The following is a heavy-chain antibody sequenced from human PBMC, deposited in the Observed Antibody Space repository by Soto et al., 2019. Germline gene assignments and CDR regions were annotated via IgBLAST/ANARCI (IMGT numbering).Heavy chain of an antibody. J-gene: IGHJ5*02. Sequence: QVQLQESGPGLVKPSQTLSLTCTVSGGSISSGAYYWSWIRQHPEKGLEWIGYIYYSGTTYYNPSLKSRVTIAGDTSKNQVSLKLSSVTAADTAVYYCARGGYCSSTTCSNWFDPWGQGTLVTVSS. V-gene: IGHV4-31*03. D-gene: IGHD2-2*01. CDR3: ARGGYCSSTTCSNWFDP. CDR2: IYYSGTT. CDR1: GGSISSGAYY.